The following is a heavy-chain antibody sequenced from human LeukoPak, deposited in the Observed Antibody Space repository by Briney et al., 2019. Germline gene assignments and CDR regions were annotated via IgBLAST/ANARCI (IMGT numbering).Heavy chain of an antibody. CDR1: GFTFGDYS. Sequence: TGGSLRLSCTASGFTFGDYSMSWFRQAPGKGLEWVGFIRSKAYGGTTESAASVKGRFTILRDDSKSIAYLQMNSLKTEDTAVYYCTRDKWQLGGWFDPWGQGTLVTVSS. J-gene: IGHJ5*02. CDR2: IRSKAYGGTT. D-gene: IGHD6-6*01. V-gene: IGHV3-49*03. CDR3: TRDKWQLGGWFDP.